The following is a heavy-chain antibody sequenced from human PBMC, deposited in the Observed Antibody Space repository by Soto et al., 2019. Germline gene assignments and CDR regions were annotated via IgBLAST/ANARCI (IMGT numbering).Heavy chain of an antibody. CDR3: ARPGIAAAGRNDAFDI. CDR2: INLSGST. D-gene: IGHD6-13*01. CDR1: GGSFSGYY. Sequence: QVQLQQWGAGLLKPSETLSLTCAVYGGSFSGYYWSWIRQPPGKGLEWIGEINLSGSTNYNPSLKSRVTISVDTSKNQFSLKLSSVTAADTAVYYCARPGIAAAGRNDAFDIWGQGTMVTVSS. V-gene: IGHV4-34*01. J-gene: IGHJ3*02.